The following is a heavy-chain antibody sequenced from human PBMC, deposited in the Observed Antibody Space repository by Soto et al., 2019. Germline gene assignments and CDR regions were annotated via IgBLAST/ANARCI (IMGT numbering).Heavy chain of an antibody. J-gene: IGHJ3*02. CDR3: ARDPTYDFWSGTIYSAFDI. CDR2: AYYRSKWYN. Sequence: SQTLSLTCAISGDSVSSNSAAWNWIRQSPSRGLEWLGRAYYRSKWYNDYAVSVKSRITINPDTSKNQFSLQLNSVTPEDTAVYYCARDPTYDFWSGTIYSAFDIWGQGTMVTVSS. D-gene: IGHD3-3*01. CDR1: GDSVSSNSAA. V-gene: IGHV6-1*01.